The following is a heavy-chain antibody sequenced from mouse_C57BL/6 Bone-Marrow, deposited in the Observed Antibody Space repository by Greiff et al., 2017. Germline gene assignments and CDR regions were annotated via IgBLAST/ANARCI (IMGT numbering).Heavy chain of an antibody. CDR3: ARAWDWYFDV. Sequence: VQLQQPGAELVRPGSSVKLSCKASGYTFTSYWMHWVKQRPIQGLEWIGNIDPSDSETHYNQKFKDKATLTVDKSSSTAYMQLSRLTSEDSAVYYCARAWDWYFDVWGTGTTVTVSS. D-gene: IGHD4-1*01. V-gene: IGHV1-52*01. CDR1: GYTFTSYW. J-gene: IGHJ1*03. CDR2: IDPSDSET.